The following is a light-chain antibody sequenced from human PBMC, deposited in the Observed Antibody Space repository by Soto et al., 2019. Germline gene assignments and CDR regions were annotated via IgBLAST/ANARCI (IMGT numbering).Light chain of an antibody. CDR2: EVN. Sequence: QSALTQPPSVSGSPGQSVTISCTGTSSDVGTYNRVSWYQEPPGTAPKLMIYEVNNRPSGVPDRFSGSKSGNTASLTISGLQAEDGADYYCSSYTSSSTLLFGGGTKLTVL. CDR3: SSYTSSSTLL. CDR1: SSDVGTYNR. J-gene: IGLJ2*01. V-gene: IGLV2-18*02.